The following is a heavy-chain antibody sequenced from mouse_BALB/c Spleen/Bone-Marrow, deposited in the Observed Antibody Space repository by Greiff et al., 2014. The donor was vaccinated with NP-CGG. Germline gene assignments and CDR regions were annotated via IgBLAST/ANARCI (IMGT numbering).Heavy chain of an antibody. CDR2: ISNGGGST. D-gene: IGHD3-1*01. V-gene: IGHV5-12-2*01. Sequence: EVKLVESGGGLVQPGGSLKLSCAASGFTFSSYTVSWVRQTPEKRLEWVAYISNGGGSTYYPDTVKGRFTISRDNAKNTLYLQMSSLNSGDTAMYYCARQLGLRWAMDYWGQGTSVTVSS. CDR3: ARQLGLRWAMDY. CDR1: GFTFSSYT. J-gene: IGHJ4*01.